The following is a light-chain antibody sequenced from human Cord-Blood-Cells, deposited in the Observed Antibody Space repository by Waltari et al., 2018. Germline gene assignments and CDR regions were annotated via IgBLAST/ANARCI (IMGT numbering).Light chain of an antibody. CDR1: QSISSW. V-gene: IGKV1-5*01. CDR3: QQYKSYSYT. CDR2: DAS. J-gene: IGKJ2*01. Sequence: DVQMTQSPSTLSASVGDRVTITCRASQSISSWLAWYQQKPGEAPKLLIYDASSLESGVPERFSGSGSGTEVTLTISSLQPDDFATYYCQQYKSYSYTWGQGTKLEIK.